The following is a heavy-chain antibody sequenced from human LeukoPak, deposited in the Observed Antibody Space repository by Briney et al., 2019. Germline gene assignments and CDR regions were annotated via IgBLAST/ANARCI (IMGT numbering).Heavy chain of an antibody. D-gene: IGHD3-3*01. J-gene: IGHJ6*02. CDR1: GFTFSSYA. V-gene: IGHV3-30-3*01. CDR2: ISYDGSNK. CDR3: ARGRYDFWSGYSNYYYYYGMDV. Sequence: PGRSLRLSCAASGFTFSSYAMHWVRQAPGKGLEWVAVISYDGSNKYYADSVKGRFTISRDNSKNTLYLQMNSLRAEDTAVYYYARGRYDFWSGYSNYYYYYGMDVWGQGTTVTVSS.